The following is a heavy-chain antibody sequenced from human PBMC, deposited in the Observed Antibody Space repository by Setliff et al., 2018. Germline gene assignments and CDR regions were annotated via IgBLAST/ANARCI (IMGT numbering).Heavy chain of an antibody. J-gene: IGHJ6*04. CDR3: ARDHVYGSQYYYYYYGMDV. V-gene: IGHV1-69*06. CDR1: GGTFSSYA. D-gene: IGHD3-10*01. Sequence: SVKVSCKASGGTFSSYAISWVRQAPGQGLEWMGRIIPIFGTANYAQKFQGRVTITADKSTSTAYMELSSLRSEDTAVYYCARDHVYGSQYYYYYYGMDVWGKGTTVTVSS. CDR2: IIPIFGTA.